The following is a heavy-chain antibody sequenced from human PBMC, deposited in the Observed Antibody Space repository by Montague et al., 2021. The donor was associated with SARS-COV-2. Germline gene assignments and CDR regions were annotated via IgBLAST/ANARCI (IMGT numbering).Heavy chain of an antibody. Sequence: SETLSLACTVSGGSLTNYYWSWIRQPPGKGLEWIGYIYYTGSTTYNPSLESRVTMSVDTSKNQFSLKLTSVTAADTAVYYCAREYYDFLSGYYCFDSWGQGTLLTVSS. CDR3: AREYYDFLSGYYCFDS. D-gene: IGHD3-9*01. J-gene: IGHJ4*02. CDR2: IYYTGST. CDR1: GGSLTNYY. V-gene: IGHV4-59*01.